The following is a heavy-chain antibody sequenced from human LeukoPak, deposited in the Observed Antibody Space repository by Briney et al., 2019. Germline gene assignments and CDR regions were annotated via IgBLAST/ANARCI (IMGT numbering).Heavy chain of an antibody. Sequence: PGGSLRLSCAVSGFSFSTYAMHWVRQAPGKGLEWVAGISFDVTNNYYADSVKGRFTVSRDNSKNTLYLQMNSLRAEDTAVYYCAKDRCSSTSCHFFLDYWGQGTLVTVSS. CDR1: GFSFSTYA. V-gene: IGHV3-30-3*01. CDR3: AKDRCSSTSCHFFLDY. D-gene: IGHD2-2*01. J-gene: IGHJ4*02. CDR2: ISFDVTNN.